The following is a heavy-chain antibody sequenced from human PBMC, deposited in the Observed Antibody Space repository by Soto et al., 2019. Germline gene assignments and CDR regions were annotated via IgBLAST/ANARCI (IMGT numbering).Heavy chain of an antibody. CDR3: ARQRTTVVTQAYFDH. D-gene: IGHD2-21*02. V-gene: IGHV4-39*01. CDR2: IYYIGRT. J-gene: IGHJ4*02. CDR1: GESISSSSYY. Sequence: SETLSLNCIVSGESISSSSYYWGWILQPPGKGLEWIGSIYYIGRTYYNPSFKSRVTISIDTSKNQFSLKLSSVTATDTAVYYCARQRTTVVTQAYFDHWGQGALVTVSS.